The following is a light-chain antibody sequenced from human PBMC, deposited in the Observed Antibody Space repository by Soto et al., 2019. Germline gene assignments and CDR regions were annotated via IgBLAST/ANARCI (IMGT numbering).Light chain of an antibody. CDR3: QLRNNWPPIFT. J-gene: IGKJ3*01. Sequence: EIVLTQSPATLSLSPGERATLSCRASQSLSGHLAWFQQKPGQPPRLLIYDASNRATGVPARFSGSGSGTDFTLTISSLEPEDVAVYFCQLRNNWPPIFTFGPGTKVDFK. V-gene: IGKV3-11*01. CDR1: QSLSGH. CDR2: DAS.